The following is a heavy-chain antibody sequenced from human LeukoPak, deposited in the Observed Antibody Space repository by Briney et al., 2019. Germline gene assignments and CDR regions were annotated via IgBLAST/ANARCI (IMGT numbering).Heavy chain of an antibody. CDR3: TTYCSGGSCYPRLDY. D-gene: IGHD2-15*01. J-gene: IGHJ4*02. V-gene: IGHV3-15*01. CDR2: IKSKTDGGTT. CDR1: GFTFSNAW. Sequence: GGSLRLSCAASGFTFSNAWMSWVRQAPGKGLEWVGRIKSKTDGGTTDYAAPVKGRFTISRDDSKNTLYLQMNSLKTEDTAVYYCTTYCSGGSCYPRLDYWGQGTLVTASS.